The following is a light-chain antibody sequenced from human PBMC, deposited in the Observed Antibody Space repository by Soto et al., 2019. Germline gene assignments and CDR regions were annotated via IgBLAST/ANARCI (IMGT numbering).Light chain of an antibody. CDR2: GAS. Sequence: EIVMTQSPATLSVSPGERATLSCRASQSVSSSYLAWYQQKPGQAPRLLIYGASSRATDIPDRFSGSGSGTDFTLTISRLEPEDFAVYYCQQYGSSGMYTFGQGTKLEIK. CDR1: QSVSSSY. V-gene: IGKV3-20*01. CDR3: QQYGSSGMYT. J-gene: IGKJ2*01.